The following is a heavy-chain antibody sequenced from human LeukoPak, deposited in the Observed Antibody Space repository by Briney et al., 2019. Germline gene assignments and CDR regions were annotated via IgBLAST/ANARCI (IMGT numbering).Heavy chain of an antibody. CDR3: AREVYYDSSGYYN. D-gene: IGHD3-22*01. CDR1: GYTFTSYD. J-gene: IGHJ4*02. Sequence: GASVKVSCKXSGYTFTSYDINWVRQAPGQGLEWMGWMNPNNGNTGYAQKFQGRVTITRDASISTAYMELSSLRSEDTAVYYCAREVYYDSSGYYNWGQGTLVTVSS. V-gene: IGHV1-8*03. CDR2: MNPNNGNT.